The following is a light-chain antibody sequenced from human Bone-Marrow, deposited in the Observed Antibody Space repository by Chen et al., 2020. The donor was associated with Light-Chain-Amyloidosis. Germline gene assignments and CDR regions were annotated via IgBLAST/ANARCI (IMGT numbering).Light chain of an antibody. CDR1: SSDVGGDNH. J-gene: IGLJ1*01. V-gene: IGLV2-14*01. CDR3: SSYTITNTLV. Sequence: QSALTQPASVSGSPGQSITISCTGTSSDVGGDNHVSWYQQHPDTAPKLMIYEVTNRPSWVPDRFSGSKSDNTASLTISGLQTEDEADYFCSSYTITNTLVFGSGTRVTV. CDR2: EVT.